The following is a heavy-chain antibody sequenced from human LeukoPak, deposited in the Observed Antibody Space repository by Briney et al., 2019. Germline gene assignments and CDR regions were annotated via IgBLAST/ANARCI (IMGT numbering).Heavy chain of an antibody. CDR1: GFTFSSYG. V-gene: IGHV3-30*03. Sequence: GRSLRLSCAASGFTFSSYGMHWVRQAPGKGLEWVAVISYDGSNKYYADSVKGRFTISRDNSKNTLYLQMNSLRAEDTAVYYCARDRLVGYFDYWGQGTLVTVSS. CDR2: ISYDGSNK. CDR3: ARDRLVGYFDY. J-gene: IGHJ4*02.